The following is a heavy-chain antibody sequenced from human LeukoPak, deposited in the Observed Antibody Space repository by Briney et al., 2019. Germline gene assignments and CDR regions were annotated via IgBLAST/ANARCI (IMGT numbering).Heavy chain of an antibody. CDR2: INPNSGGT. CDR1: GYTFTGYY. CDR3: ARVYYDSFGFDY. D-gene: IGHD3-22*01. J-gene: IGHJ4*02. V-gene: IGHV1-2*02. Sequence: ASVKVSCKASGYTFTGYYMHWVRQAPGQGLEWMEWINPNSGGTNYAQKFQGRVTMTRDTSISTAYMELSRLRSDDTAVYYCARVYYDSFGFDYWGQGTLVTVSS.